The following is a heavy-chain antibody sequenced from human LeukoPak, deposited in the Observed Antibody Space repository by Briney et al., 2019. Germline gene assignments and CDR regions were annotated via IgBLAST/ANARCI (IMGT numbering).Heavy chain of an antibody. CDR1: GYGFTTYY. J-gene: IGHJ3*02. V-gene: IGHV1-46*04. D-gene: IGHD3-16*01. CDR3: TRGPLLGYDTNDSGFDI. Sequence: ASVKVSCKASGYGFTTYYVHCVRQAPGQGLEWVGVINPNDGGTISAQKLQDRVTLTRDTSTSTVYVELNSLKPDDTAVYYCTRGPLLGYDTNDSGFDIWGQGTLVTVSS. CDR2: INPNDGGT.